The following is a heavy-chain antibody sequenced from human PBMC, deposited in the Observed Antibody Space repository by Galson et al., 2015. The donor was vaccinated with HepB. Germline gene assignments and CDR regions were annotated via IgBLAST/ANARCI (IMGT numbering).Heavy chain of an antibody. V-gene: IGHV3-23*01. CDR2: ISGSGGST. Sequence: LRLSCAASGFTFSSYAMSWVRQAPGKGLEWVSAISGSGGSTYYADSVKGRFTISRDNSKNTLYLQVNSLRAEDTAVYYCAIRTNTAMAPLHYYYGMDVWGQGTTVTVSS. J-gene: IGHJ6*02. CDR1: GFTFSSYA. CDR3: AIRTNTAMAPLHYYYGMDV. D-gene: IGHD5-18*01.